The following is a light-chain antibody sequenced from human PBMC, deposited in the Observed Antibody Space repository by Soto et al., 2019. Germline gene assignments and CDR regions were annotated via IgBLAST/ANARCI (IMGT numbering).Light chain of an antibody. Sequence: QSVLTQPASGSGSPGQSITISCTCTSSDVGGYNYVSWYQQHPGKAPKLMIYEVSNRPSGVSNRFSGSKSGNTASLTISGLQAEDEADYYCSSYTSSSTYVFGTGTKVTVL. J-gene: IGLJ1*01. V-gene: IGLV2-14*01. CDR1: SSDVGGYNY. CDR2: EVS. CDR3: SSYTSSSTYV.